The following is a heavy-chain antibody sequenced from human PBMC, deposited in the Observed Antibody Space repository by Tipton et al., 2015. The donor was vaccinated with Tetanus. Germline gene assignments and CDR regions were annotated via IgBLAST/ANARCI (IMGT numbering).Heavy chain of an antibody. CDR1: GFTFSSCG. V-gene: IGHV3-30*18. CDR2: ISYDGSIK. CDR3: AKLGYYDSSGEPLDY. J-gene: IGHJ4*02. D-gene: IGHD3-22*01. Sequence: SLRLSCAASGFTFSSCGMHWVRQAPGKGLEWVSLISYDGSIKYYADSLKGRFTISRDNSKNTLYLQMNSLRAEDTAVYYCAKLGYYDSSGEPLDYWGQGTLVTVSS.